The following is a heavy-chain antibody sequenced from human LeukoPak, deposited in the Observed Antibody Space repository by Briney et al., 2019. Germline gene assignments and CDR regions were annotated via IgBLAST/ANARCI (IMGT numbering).Heavy chain of an antibody. CDR1: GGSFSGYY. CDR3: ARGRILGY. CDR2: INHSGST. Sequence: PSETLSLTCAVYGGSFSGYYWSWIRQPPGKGLEWIGEINHSGSTNYNPSLKSRVTISVDTSKNQFSLKLSSVTAADTAVYHCARGRILGYWGQGTLVTVSS. D-gene: IGHD5-18*01. J-gene: IGHJ4*02. V-gene: IGHV4-34*01.